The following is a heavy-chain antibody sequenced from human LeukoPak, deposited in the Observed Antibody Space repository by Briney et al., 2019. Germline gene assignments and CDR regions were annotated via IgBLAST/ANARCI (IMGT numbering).Heavy chain of an antibody. CDR1: GVTFSTYW. D-gene: IGHD5-24*01. CDR2: IKQDGSEK. J-gene: IGHJ4*02. V-gene: IGHV3-7*01. CDR3: AREDNWALDY. Sequence: GGSLRPSCAASGVTFSTYWMSWARQAPGKGLEWVANIKQDGSEKHYVDSVKGRFTISRDNTKKSLYLQMNSLRAEDTAVYYCAREDNWALDYWGQGTLVTVSS.